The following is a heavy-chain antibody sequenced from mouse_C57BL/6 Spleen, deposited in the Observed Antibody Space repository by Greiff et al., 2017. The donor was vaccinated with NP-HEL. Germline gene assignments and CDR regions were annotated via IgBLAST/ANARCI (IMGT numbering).Heavy chain of an antibody. CDR3: ARSLYDYDGYYFDY. CDR2: IYPGNGDT. CDR1: GYTFTSYN. V-gene: IGHV1-12*01. Sequence: LQQSGAELVRPGASVKMSCKASGYTFTSYNMHWVKQTPRQGLEWIGAIYPGNGDTSYNQKFKGKATLTVDKSSSTAYMQLSSLTSEDSAVYFCARSLYDYDGYYFDYWGQGTTLTVSS. J-gene: IGHJ2*01. D-gene: IGHD2-4*01.